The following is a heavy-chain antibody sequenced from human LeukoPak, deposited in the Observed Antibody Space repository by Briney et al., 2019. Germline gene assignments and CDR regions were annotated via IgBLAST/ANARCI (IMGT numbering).Heavy chain of an antibody. CDR1: GYTFTPYS. CDR3: ARVDYGSGSYIDY. D-gene: IGHD3-10*01. J-gene: IGHJ4*02. Sequence: ASVKVSCKASGYTFTPYSINWVRQAPGQGLEWMGWINPNSGGTNYAQKFQGRVTMTRDTSISTAYMELSRLRSDDTAVYYCARVDYGSGSYIDYWGQGTLVTVSS. V-gene: IGHV1-2*02. CDR2: INPNSGGT.